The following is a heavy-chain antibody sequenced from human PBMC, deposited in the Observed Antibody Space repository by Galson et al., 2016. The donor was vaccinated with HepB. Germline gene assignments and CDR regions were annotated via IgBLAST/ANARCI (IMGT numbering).Heavy chain of an antibody. J-gene: IGHJ4*02. CDR3: TRVNHYLDSSGYSLDY. V-gene: IGHV3-30*04. CDR2: ISSEGTNK. Sequence: SLRLSCAASGFIFSSYALHWVRQAPGKGLEWVAVISSEGTNKYYADSVKGRFTISRDNSKNTLYLQMNSLRAEDTAVHYCTRVNHYLDSSGYSLDYWGQGTLVTVSS. D-gene: IGHD3-22*01. CDR1: GFIFSSYA.